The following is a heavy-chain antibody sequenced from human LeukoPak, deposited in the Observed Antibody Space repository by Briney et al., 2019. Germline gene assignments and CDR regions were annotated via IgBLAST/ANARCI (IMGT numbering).Heavy chain of an antibody. J-gene: IGHJ4*02. CDR1: GFTFSSYA. Sequence: GGSLRLSCAASGFTFSSYAMSWVRRAPGKGLEWVSGISASGGSTYYADSVKGRFTISRDNSKNTLYLQMNSLRAEDTALYYCAKDGPQSEYQPLGSSDYWGQGTLVTVSS. CDR3: AKDGPQSEYQPLGSSDY. D-gene: IGHD2-2*01. V-gene: IGHV3-23*01. CDR2: ISASGGST.